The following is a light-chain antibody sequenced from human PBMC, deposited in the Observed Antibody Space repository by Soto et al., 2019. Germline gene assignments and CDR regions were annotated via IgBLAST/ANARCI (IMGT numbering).Light chain of an antibody. CDR2: SSN. V-gene: IGLV1-44*01. Sequence: QSVLTQPPSASGTPGQRVTISCSGSSSNIGSNTVDWYQLLPGTAPKLLIYSSNQRPSWVPDRFSGSKSGTSASLAISGLQSEDEADYYCAALDDSLNCHVVFGGGTKLTVL. CDR3: AALDDSLNCHVV. J-gene: IGLJ2*01. CDR1: SSNIGSNT.